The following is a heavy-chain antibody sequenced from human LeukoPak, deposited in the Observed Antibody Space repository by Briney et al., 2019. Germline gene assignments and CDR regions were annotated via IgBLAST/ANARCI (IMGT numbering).Heavy chain of an antibody. CDR3: ARVAPDYDYVWGSYRYVYYFDY. Sequence: SETLSLTCAVSGGSISSSNWWSWVRQPPGKGLEWIGEIYHSGSTNYNPSLKSRVTISVDKSKNQFSLKLSSVTAAETAVYYCARVAPDYDYVWGSYRYVYYFDYWGQGTLVTVSS. V-gene: IGHV4-4*02. D-gene: IGHD3-16*02. CDR1: GGSISSSNW. CDR2: IYHSGST. J-gene: IGHJ4*02.